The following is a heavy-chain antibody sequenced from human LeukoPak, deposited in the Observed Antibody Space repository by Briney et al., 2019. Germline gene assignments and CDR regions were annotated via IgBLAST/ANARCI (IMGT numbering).Heavy chain of an antibody. CDR3: ARGNSRRLGYCSGGSCYSAFDY. CDR2: VNPNSGNT. CDR1: GYTFTSYD. D-gene: IGHD2-15*01. Sequence: ASVKVSCKASGYTFTSYDINWVRQATGQGLEWMGWVNPNSGNTGYAQKFQGRVTMTRNTSISTAYMELSSLRSEDTAVYYCARGNSRRLGYCSGGSCYSAFDYWGQGTLVTVSS. J-gene: IGHJ4*02. V-gene: IGHV1-8*01.